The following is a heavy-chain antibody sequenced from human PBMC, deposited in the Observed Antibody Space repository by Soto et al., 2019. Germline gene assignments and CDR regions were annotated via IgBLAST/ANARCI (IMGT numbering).Heavy chain of an antibody. CDR2: IIPIFGTA. D-gene: IGHD5-12*01. CDR1: GGTFSSYA. CDR3: ARVRSGYDLREDAFDI. J-gene: IGHJ3*02. V-gene: IGHV1-69*13. Sequence: SVKVSCKASGGTFSSYAISWVRQAPGQGLEWMGGIIPIFGTANYAQKFQGRVTITADESTSTAYMELSSLRSEDTAVYYCARVRSGYDLREDAFDIWGQGTMVTVS.